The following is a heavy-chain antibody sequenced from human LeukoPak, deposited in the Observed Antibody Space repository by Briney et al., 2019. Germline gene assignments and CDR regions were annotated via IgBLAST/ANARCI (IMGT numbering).Heavy chain of an antibody. Sequence: GGSLRLSCAASGFTFSSYGMHWVRQAPGKGLEWVAVIWYDGSNKYYADSVKGRFTISRDNSKNTLYLQMNSLRAEGTAVYYCARDGEGYGFDYWGQGTLVTVSS. CDR2: IWYDGSNK. D-gene: IGHD5-12*01. V-gene: IGHV3-33*01. CDR3: ARDGEGYGFDY. J-gene: IGHJ4*02. CDR1: GFTFSSYG.